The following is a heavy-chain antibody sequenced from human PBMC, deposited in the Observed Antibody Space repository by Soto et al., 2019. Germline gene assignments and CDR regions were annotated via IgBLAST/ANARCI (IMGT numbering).Heavy chain of an antibody. Sequence: QVQLVQSGAEVKKPGASVKVSCKASGYTFTSYGISWVRQAPGQGLERMGWISAYNGNTNYAQKLQGRVTMTADTSTSTAYMELRSLRSDDTAGYYCARKNYYDSSGYPGVDDYWGQGTLVTVSS. D-gene: IGHD3-22*01. CDR2: ISAYNGNT. CDR1: GYTFTSYG. CDR3: ARKNYYDSSGYPGVDDY. J-gene: IGHJ4*02. V-gene: IGHV1-18*04.